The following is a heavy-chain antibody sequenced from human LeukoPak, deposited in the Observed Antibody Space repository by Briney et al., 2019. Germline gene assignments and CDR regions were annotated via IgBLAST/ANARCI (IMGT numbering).Heavy chain of an antibody. CDR1: GYTFTSYY. V-gene: IGHV1-46*01. D-gene: IGHD3-9*01. J-gene: IGHJ6*02. Sequence: GASVKVSCKASGYTFTSYYMHWVRQAPGQGLEWMGIINPSGGSTSYAQKFQGRVTMTRDTSTSTVYMELSSLRSEDTAVYYCARDLPHRLRYFDKGYYGMDVWGQGTTVTVSS. CDR2: INPSGGST. CDR3: ARDLPHRLRYFDKGYYGMDV.